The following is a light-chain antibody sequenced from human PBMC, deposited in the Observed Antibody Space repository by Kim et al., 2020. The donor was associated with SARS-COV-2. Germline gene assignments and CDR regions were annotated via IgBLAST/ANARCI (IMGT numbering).Light chain of an antibody. J-gene: IGKJ2*01. CDR1: QSISSW. CDR2: KAS. Sequence: DIQVTQSPSTLSASVGDRVTITCRASQSISSWLAWYQQKPGKAPKLLIYKASSLESGVPSRFSGSASGTEFTLTISSLQPDDFATYDCQHYNSPPYNFGQGTKLEIK. CDR3: QHYNSPPYN. V-gene: IGKV1-5*03.